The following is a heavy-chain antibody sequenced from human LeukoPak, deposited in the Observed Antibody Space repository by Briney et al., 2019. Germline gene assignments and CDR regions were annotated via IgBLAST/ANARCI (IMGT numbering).Heavy chain of an antibody. Sequence: SVKVSCKASGGTLSNYAISWVRQAPGQGLEWMGGIIPIFGTTNYAQKFQGRVTITADESTSTAYMGLSSLRSEDTAVYYCATDSVSEYDSRYYFDYWGQGTLVAVSS. J-gene: IGHJ4*02. CDR1: GGTLSNYA. D-gene: IGHD3-3*01. CDR2: IIPIFGTT. V-gene: IGHV1-69*13. CDR3: ATDSVSEYDSRYYFDY.